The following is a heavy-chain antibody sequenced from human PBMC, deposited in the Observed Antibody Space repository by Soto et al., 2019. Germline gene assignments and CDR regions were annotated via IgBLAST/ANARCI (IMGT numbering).Heavy chain of an antibody. V-gene: IGHV3-7*01. J-gene: IGHJ6*02. CDR3: ARGHKGLEV. Sequence: VGSLRLSCEASGLVFSSFWMSWVCQAPGKGLEWVAYIKQDGSEKYYVDSVKGRFTISRDNPKSSLYLQMNNLRAEDTAVYYCARGHKGLEVWGQGTTVTVSS. CDR1: GLVFSSFW. CDR2: IKQDGSEK.